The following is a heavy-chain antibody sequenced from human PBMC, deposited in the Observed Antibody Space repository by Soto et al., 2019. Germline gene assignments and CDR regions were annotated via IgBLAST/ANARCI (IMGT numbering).Heavy chain of an antibody. CDR1: GYTFTGYY. V-gene: IGHV1-2*02. CDR2: INPNSGGT. Sequence: GASVKVSCKASGYTFTGYYMHWVRQAPGQGLEWMGWINPNSGGTNYAQKFQGRVTMTRDTSISTAYMELSRLRSDDTAVYYCARGSVLLWFGESPLGPYYFDYWGQGTLVTV. J-gene: IGHJ4*02. D-gene: IGHD3-10*01. CDR3: ARGSVLLWFGESPLGPYYFDY.